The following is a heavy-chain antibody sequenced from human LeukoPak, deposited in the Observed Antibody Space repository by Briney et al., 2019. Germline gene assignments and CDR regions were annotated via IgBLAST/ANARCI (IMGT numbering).Heavy chain of an antibody. CDR1: GFTFSSYG. CDR3: AELGITMIGGV. D-gene: IGHD3-10*02. Sequence: GRSLRLSCAASGFTFSSYGMHWVRQAPGKGLEWVAVISYDGSNKYYADSVKGRFTTSRDNSKNTLYLQINSLRAEDTAVYYCAELGITMIGGVWGKGTTVTISS. V-gene: IGHV3-30*18. CDR2: ISYDGSNK. J-gene: IGHJ6*04.